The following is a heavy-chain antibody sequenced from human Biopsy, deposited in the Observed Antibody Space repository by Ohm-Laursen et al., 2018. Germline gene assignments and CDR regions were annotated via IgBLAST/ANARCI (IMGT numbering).Heavy chain of an antibody. CDR1: GFTFSSHA. Sequence: SLRLSCAASGFTFSSHAMSWVRQAPGKGLECVSVINGSGGSTHYAVSVKGRFTISRDNSKNTLYLQMNSLRAEDTAMYYCARDLYDFCGGCPFDPWGQGTLVTVSP. D-gene: IGHD3-3*01. CDR2: INGSGGST. J-gene: IGHJ5*02. CDR3: ARDLYDFCGGCPFDP. V-gene: IGHV3-23*01.